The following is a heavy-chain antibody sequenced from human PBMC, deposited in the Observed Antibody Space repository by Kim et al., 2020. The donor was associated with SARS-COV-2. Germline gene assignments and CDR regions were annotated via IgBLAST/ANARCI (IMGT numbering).Heavy chain of an antibody. V-gene: IGHV3-7*03. D-gene: IGHD2-2*01. Sequence: GGSLRLSCAASGFTFSSYWMSWVRQAPGKGLEWVANIKEDGSERYYVGSVEGRFTISRDNAKNSLYLQMNRLRAEDTAVYYCARDARYCTSTSCPTESWFDPWGQGTLVTVSS. CDR3: ARDARYCTSTSCPTESWFDP. CDR1: GFTFSSYW. J-gene: IGHJ5*02. CDR2: IKEDGSER.